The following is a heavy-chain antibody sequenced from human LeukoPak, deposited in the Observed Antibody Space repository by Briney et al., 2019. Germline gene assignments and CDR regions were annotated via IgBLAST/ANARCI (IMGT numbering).Heavy chain of an antibody. CDR1: GGTFSSYA. J-gene: IGHJ6*03. CDR3: AREGGPPDNYYYYYMDV. Sequence: GASVKVSCKASGGTFSSYAISWVRQAPGQGLEWMGWISAYNGNTNYAQKLQGRVTMTTDTSTSTAYMELRSLRSDDTAVYYCAREGGPPDNYYYYYMDVWGKGTTVTVSS. V-gene: IGHV1-18*01. D-gene: IGHD2-15*01. CDR2: ISAYNGNT.